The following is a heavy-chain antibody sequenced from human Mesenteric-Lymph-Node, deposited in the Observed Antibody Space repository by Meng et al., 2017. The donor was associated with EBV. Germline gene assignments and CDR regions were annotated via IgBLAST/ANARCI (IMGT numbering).Heavy chain of an antibody. CDR1: GGVCSSTH. D-gene: IGHD3-3*02. J-gene: IGHJ4*02. CDR3: ATRAIFGIGITYFDY. V-gene: IGHV4-34*01. CDR2: ISHSGDT. Sequence: QLLREAGVATLMELWDTSSLPADAVGGVCSSTHWRGSRQPPRKGREYIGEISHSGDTTYNPSLKSRVTISVDRSRNQFSLKMASVTAADTTVYYCATRAIFGIGITYFDYWSQGTLVTVSS.